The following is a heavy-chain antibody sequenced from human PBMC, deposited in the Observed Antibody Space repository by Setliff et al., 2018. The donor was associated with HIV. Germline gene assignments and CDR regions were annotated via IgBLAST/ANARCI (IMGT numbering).Heavy chain of an antibody. J-gene: IGHJ5*02. V-gene: IGHV4-4*02. Sequence: TLSLTCDLSGGDSLSTGHWWSWVRQPPGKGLEWIGQVFESGKTRYSDSLRSRLLITISKAKNQFYLNLKSVTAADTAIYYCARDVTGLIRGLDPWGQGTLVTVSS. CDR1: GGDSLSTGHW. CDR2: VFESGKT. D-gene: IGHD2-21*02. CDR3: ARDVTGLIRGLDP.